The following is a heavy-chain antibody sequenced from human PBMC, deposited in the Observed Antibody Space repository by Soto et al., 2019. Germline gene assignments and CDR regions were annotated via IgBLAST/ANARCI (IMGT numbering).Heavy chain of an antibody. D-gene: IGHD2-2*01. V-gene: IGHV3-48*02. CDR2: ISSSSTTI. CDR3: ARDKYRLLLGKFDY. CDR1: GFNFSAYN. J-gene: IGHJ4*02. Sequence: GGSLRLSCATSGFNFSAYNMNWVRQAPGKGLEWVSYISSSSTTIYYADSVKGRFTISRDDAKNSLYLQMNSLRDEDTAVYYCARDKYRLLLGKFDYWGQGTLVTVSS.